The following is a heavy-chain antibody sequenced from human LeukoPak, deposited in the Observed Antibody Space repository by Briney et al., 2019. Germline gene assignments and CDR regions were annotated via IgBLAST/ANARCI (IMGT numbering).Heavy chain of an antibody. D-gene: IGHD3-22*01. CDR3: ARDKMIGELDY. CDR1: GGSFSGYY. J-gene: IGHJ4*02. Sequence: SETLSLTCAVYGGSFSGYYWSWIRQPPGKGLEWIGEINHSGSTNYNPSLKSRVTISVDTSKNQFSLKLSSVTAADTAVYYCARDKMIGELDYWGQGTLVTVSS. CDR2: INHSGST. V-gene: IGHV4-34*01.